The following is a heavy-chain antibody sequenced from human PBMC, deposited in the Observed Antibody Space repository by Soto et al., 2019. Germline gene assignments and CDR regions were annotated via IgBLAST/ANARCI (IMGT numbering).Heavy chain of an antibody. D-gene: IGHD1-26*01. Sequence: EVQLVESGGGVIQPGGSLRLSCAASGFNVSSHHMNWVRQAPGKGLEWVSVIYSGDTTYYAESVKGRFIISRDNSRNTLFLQMNTLRVEDPAVYYCARDRVYNGSYFFDYWGQGARVTVSS. CDR3: ARDRVYNGSYFFDY. CDR1: GFNVSSHH. V-gene: IGHV3-53*01. J-gene: IGHJ4*02. CDR2: IYSGDTT.